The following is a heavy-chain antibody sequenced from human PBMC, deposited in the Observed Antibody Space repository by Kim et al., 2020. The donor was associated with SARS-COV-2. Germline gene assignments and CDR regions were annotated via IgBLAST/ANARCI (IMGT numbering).Heavy chain of an antibody. V-gene: IGHV1-46*01. D-gene: IGHD3-10*01. CDR3: ARVPMVRGPANGAFDI. J-gene: IGHJ3*02. CDR1: GYTFTSYY. Sequence: ASVKVSCKASGYTFTSYYMHWVRQAPGQGLEWMGIINPSGGSTSYAQKFQGRVTMTRDTSTSTVYMELSSLRSEDTAVYYCARVPMVRGPANGAFDIWGQGTMVTVSS. CDR2: INPSGGST.